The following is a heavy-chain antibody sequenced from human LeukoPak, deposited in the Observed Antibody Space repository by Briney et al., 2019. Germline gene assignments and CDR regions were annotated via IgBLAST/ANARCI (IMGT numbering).Heavy chain of an antibody. V-gene: IGHV1-24*01. D-gene: IGHD2-21*01. CDR3: ATDLYSVNYYGMDV. CDR2: FDPEDGET. J-gene: IGHJ6*02. Sequence: ASVKVSCKVSGYTLTELSMHWVRQAPGKGLEWMGGFDPEDGETIYAQKFQGRVTMTEDTSTDTAYMELSSLRSEDTAVYYCATDLYSVNYYGMDVWGQGTTVTVSS. CDR1: GYTLTELS.